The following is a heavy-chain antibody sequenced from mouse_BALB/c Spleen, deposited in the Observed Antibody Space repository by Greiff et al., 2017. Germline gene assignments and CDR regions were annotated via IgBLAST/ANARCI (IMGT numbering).Heavy chain of an antibody. CDR1: GYTFTSSY. CDR2: INPSNGGT. J-gene: IGHJ3*01. Sequence: VQLQQSGAELVQPGASVKLSCKASGYTFTSSYMYWVKQRPGQGLAWIGEINPSNGGTNFNEKFKSKATLTVDKSSSTAYMQLSSLTSEDSAVYYCTRSDYGSRGFAYGGQGTRVTVSA. CDR3: TRSDYGSRGFAY. D-gene: IGHD1-1*01. V-gene: IGHV1S81*02.